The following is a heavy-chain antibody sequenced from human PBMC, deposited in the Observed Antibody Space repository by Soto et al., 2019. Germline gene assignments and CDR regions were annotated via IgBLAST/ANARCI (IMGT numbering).Heavy chain of an antibody. CDR3: TRSGSSPYYYGMDV. Sequence: EVQLVESGGGLVQPGGSLRLSCAVSGFTFSSYWMHWVRQAPGKGLVWVSRINSDGSSTNYADSVKGRFTISRDNARNTLFLQMDTLRAEDTAVYYCTRSGSSPYYYGMDVWGQGTTVTVSS. J-gene: IGHJ6*02. CDR1: GFTFSSYW. CDR2: INSDGSST. D-gene: IGHD6-6*01. V-gene: IGHV3-74*01.